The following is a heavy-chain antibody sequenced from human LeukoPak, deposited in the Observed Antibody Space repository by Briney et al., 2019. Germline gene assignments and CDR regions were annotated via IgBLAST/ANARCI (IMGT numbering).Heavy chain of an antibody. V-gene: IGHV3-53*01. D-gene: IGHD5-24*01. CDR3: ARDVEAF. J-gene: IGHJ4*02. CDR2: LYSGGNT. Sequence: GGSLRLSCAASGFTVSNNYMSWVRQAPGKGLEWVSVLYSGGNTYYTDSVKGRFAISRDNAKNSLYLQMNSLRAEDTAVYYCARDVEAFWGQGTLVTVSS. CDR1: GFTVSNNY.